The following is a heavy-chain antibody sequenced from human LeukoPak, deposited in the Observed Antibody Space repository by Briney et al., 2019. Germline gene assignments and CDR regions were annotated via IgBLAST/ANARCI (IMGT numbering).Heavy chain of an antibody. D-gene: IGHD1-26*01. Sequence: GGSLRLSCVASGMNFEKYAMHWVRQRPGKGLEWVAVISADGRADHADSVKGRFTVSRDNSKESLFLDMSSLRDEDSALYYCATWAFYHGLDVWGKGTTVTVSS. CDR3: ATWAFYHGLDV. V-gene: IGHV3-43*02. CDR2: ISADGRA. J-gene: IGHJ6*04. CDR1: GMNFEKYA.